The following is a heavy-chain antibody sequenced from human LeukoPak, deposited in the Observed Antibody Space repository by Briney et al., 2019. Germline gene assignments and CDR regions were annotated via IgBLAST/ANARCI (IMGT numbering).Heavy chain of an antibody. V-gene: IGHV3-30*04. D-gene: IGHD6-25*01. CDR1: GFTFSSYA. CDR3: ARAGQRWEKYYSYYMDV. J-gene: IGHJ6*03. CDR2: ISYDGSNK. Sequence: GGSLTLSCAASGFTFSSYAMHWVRQAPGKGLEWVAVISYDGSNKYYADSVKGRFTISRDNSKNTLYLQMNSLRAEDTAVYYCARAGQRWEKYYSYYMDVWGKGTTVTVSS.